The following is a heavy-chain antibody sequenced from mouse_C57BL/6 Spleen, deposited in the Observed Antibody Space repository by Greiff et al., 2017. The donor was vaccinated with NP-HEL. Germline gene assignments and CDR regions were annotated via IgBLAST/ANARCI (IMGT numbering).Heavy chain of an antibody. V-gene: IGHV1-7*01. CDR2: INPISGYT. J-gene: IGHJ1*03. CDR1: GYTFTSHW. D-gene: IGHD2-3*01. CDR3: ARIYDCYYLPSYFDV. Sequence: VQLQESGAELAKPGASVKLSCEASGYTFTSHWMHWVQQRPGQGLEWIGYINPISGYTKYNQKFKDKATLTADKSSSTAYMQMSSLRYEDSAVYYCARIYDCYYLPSYFDVWGTGTTITVSS.